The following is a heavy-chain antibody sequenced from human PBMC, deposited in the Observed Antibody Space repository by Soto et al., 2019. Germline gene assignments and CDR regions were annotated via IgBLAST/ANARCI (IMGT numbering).Heavy chain of an antibody. J-gene: IGHJ6*04. CDR2: IQSGGPT. Sequence: EVHLVESGGGLVQPGGSLRLSCAASGFTVSSKYMSWVRQAPGKGLEWVSLIQSGGPTYYADSVKGRFTISRDTSENTLHLQMDSLRVEDTAVYYCARDDVVCDGGRCYGVPLDVWCKGTTVTVSS. CDR3: ARDDVVCDGGRCYGVPLDV. CDR1: GFTVSSKY. D-gene: IGHD2-15*01. V-gene: IGHV3-66*01.